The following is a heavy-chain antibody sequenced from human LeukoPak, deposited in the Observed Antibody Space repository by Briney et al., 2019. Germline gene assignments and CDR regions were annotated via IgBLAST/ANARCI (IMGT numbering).Heavy chain of an antibody. V-gene: IGHV1-18*01. D-gene: IGHD5-12*01. Sequence: GSSVKVSCKASGGTFSSYAISWVRQAPGQGLEWMGWISAYNGNTNYAQKLQGRVTMTTDTSTSTAYMELRSLRSDDTAVYYCARVYLGMTATTFDYWGQGTLVTVSS. CDR2: ISAYNGNT. CDR1: GGTFSSYA. J-gene: IGHJ4*02. CDR3: ARVYLGMTATTFDY.